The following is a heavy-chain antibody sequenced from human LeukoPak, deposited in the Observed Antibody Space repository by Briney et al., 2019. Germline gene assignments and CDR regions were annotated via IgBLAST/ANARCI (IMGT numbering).Heavy chain of an antibody. J-gene: IGHJ4*02. V-gene: IGHV3-48*01. CDR1: GFTFSSYS. CDR2: ISSSSSSI. CDR3: ARADFWSGYYMDY. Sequence: GGSLRLSCAASGFTFSSYSMNWVRQAPGKGLEWVSYISSSSSSIYYADSVKGRFTISRDNAKNALYMQMNNLRAEDTAVYYCARADFWSGYYMDYWGQGTLVTVSS. D-gene: IGHD3-3*01.